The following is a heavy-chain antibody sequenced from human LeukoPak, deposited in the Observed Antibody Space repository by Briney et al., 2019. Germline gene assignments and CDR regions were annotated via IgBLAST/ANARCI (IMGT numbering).Heavy chain of an antibody. CDR2: IYRSGST. V-gene: IGHV4-30-2*01. CDR1: GGSISSSSYS. CDR3: ARGSTSGVATSFDY. Sequence: PSHTLSLTCAVSGGSISSSSYSWIWIRQPPGQGLEWIGYIYRSGSTYYKSSLRSRVTISVDRSKNQFSLKLNSVTAADTAVYYCARGSTSGVATSFDYWGQGTLVTVSS. D-gene: IGHD5-12*01. J-gene: IGHJ4*02.